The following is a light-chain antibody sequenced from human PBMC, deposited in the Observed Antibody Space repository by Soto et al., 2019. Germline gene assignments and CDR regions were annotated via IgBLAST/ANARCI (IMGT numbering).Light chain of an antibody. CDR1: SSDIYLYNY. V-gene: IGLV2-14*01. J-gene: IGLJ2*01. Sequence: QSALTQPASVSGSPGQSVTISCTGTSSDIYLYNYVSWYQQHSGKAPQLIIYEVTYRPSGVSHRFSASKSGNTASLTISGLQAEDEADYYCSSYASTNTPIFGGGTKLTVL. CDR3: SSYASTNTPI. CDR2: EVT.